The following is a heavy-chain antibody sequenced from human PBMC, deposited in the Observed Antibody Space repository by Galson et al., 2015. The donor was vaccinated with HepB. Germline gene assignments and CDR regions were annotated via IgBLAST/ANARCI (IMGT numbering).Heavy chain of an antibody. CDR2: IRYDGSNK. CDR1: GFTFSSYA. J-gene: IGHJ3*02. Sequence: SLRLSCAASGFTFSSYAMHWVRQAPGKGLEWVAFIRYDGSNKYYADSVKGRFTISRDNSKNTLYLQMNSLRAEDTAVYYCAKRWLGWQAGPDAFDIWGQGTMVTVSS. CDR3: AKRWLGWQAGPDAFDI. D-gene: IGHD3-22*01. V-gene: IGHV3-30*02.